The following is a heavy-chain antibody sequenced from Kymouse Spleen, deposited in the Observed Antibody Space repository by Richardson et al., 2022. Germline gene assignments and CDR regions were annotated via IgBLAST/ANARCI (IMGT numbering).Heavy chain of an antibody. CDR1: GFTFSSYG. V-gene: IGHV3-33*01. CDR2: IWYDGSNK. CDR3: ARDVLRYFDWLLYYYGMDV. J-gene: IGHJ6*02. Sequence: QVQLVESGGGVVQPGRSLRLSCAASGFTFSSYGMHWVRQAPGKGLEWVAVIWYDGSNKYYADSVKGRFTISRDNSKNTLYLQMNSLRAEDTAVYYCARDVLRYFDWLLYYYGMDVWGQGTTVTVSS. D-gene: IGHD3-9*01.